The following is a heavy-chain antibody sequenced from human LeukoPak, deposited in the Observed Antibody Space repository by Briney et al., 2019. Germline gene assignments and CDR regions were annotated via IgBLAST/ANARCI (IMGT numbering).Heavy chain of an antibody. V-gene: IGHV4-39*07. J-gene: IGHJ4*02. CDR1: GGSISSSSYY. Sequence: SETLSLTCTVSGGSISSSSYYWGWIRQPPGKGLEWIGSIYYSGSTYYNPSLKSRVTISVDTSKNQFSLKPSSVTAADTAVYYCASGGLGDYWGQGTLVTVSS. D-gene: IGHD3-10*01. CDR3: ASGGLGDY. CDR2: IYYSGST.